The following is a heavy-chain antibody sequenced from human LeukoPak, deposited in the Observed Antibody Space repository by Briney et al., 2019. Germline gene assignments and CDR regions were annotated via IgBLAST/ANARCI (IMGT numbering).Heavy chain of an antibody. CDR1: GFTFSSYG. D-gene: IGHD1-26*01. Sequence: PGGSLRLSCAASGFTFSSYGMHWVRRAPGKGLEWVAVIWYDGSNKYYADSVKGRFTISRDNSKNTLYLQMNSLRAEDTAVYYCARDRVGATILDYWGQGTLVTVSS. V-gene: IGHV3-33*01. CDR3: ARDRVGATILDY. J-gene: IGHJ4*02. CDR2: IWYDGSNK.